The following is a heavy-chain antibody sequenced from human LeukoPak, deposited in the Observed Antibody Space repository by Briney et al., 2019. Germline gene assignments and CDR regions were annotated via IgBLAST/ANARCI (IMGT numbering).Heavy chain of an antibody. D-gene: IGHD5-24*01. J-gene: IGHJ4*02. Sequence: GGSLRLSCAASGFTVSTYDMNWVRQAPGKGLEWVAVISYDGSNKYYADSVKGRFTISRDNSKNTLYLQMNSLRTEDTAVYYCARGGCCRDGYNYGNYWGQGTLVTVSS. CDR3: ARGGCCRDGYNYGNY. CDR2: ISYDGSNK. V-gene: IGHV3-30-3*01. CDR1: GFTVSTYD.